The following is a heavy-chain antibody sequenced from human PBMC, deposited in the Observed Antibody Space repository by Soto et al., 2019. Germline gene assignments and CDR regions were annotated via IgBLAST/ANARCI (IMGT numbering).Heavy chain of an antibody. D-gene: IGHD5-12*01. CDR3: ARDLYSGYDLTFAFDI. Sequence: ASVKVSCKASVYTFTSYGISWVRQAPGQGLEWMGWISAYNGNTNYAQKLQGRVTMTTDTSTSTAYMELRSLRSDDTAVYYCARDLYSGYDLTFAFDIWGQGTMVTVSS. V-gene: IGHV1-18*01. CDR2: ISAYNGNT. CDR1: VYTFTSYG. J-gene: IGHJ3*02.